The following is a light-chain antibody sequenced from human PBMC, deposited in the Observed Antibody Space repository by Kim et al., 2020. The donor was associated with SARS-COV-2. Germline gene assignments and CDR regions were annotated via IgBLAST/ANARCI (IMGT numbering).Light chain of an antibody. CDR2: GAS. CDR1: QSVSSSY. J-gene: IGKJ1*01. CDR3: QQYGSSAT. Sequence: WSPGARATLSCRASQSVSSSYLALYQQKPGQAPRLLIYGASSRATGIPDRFSGSGSGTDFTLTISRLEPEDFAVYYCQQYGSSATFGQGTKVDIK. V-gene: IGKV3-20*01.